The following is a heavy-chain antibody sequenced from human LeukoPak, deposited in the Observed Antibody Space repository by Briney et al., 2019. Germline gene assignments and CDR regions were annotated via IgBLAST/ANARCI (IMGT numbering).Heavy chain of an antibody. CDR3: AKDRGYYYDSSGYYYFEY. CDR1: GFTFSNYA. V-gene: IGHV3-23*01. D-gene: IGHD3-22*01. CDR2: ISGSGGST. J-gene: IGHJ4*02. Sequence: PGGSLRLSCAASGFTFSNYAMSWVRQAPGKGPEWVSGISGSGGSTYYADSVKGRFTISRDNSKNTLYLQMNTLRGEDTAVYYCAKDRGYYYDSSGYYYFEYWGQGTLVTV.